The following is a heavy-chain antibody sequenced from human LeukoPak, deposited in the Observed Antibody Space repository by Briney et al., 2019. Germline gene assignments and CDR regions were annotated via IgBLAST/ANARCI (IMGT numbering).Heavy chain of an antibody. CDR2: IYHSGST. Sequence: SETLSLTCTVSGYSISSGYYWGWIRQPPGKGLEWIGSIYHSGSTYYNPSLKSRVTISVDTSKIQFSLKLNSVTAADTAVYYCARISMVRGVPLGFFDPWGQGTLVTVSS. J-gene: IGHJ5*02. D-gene: IGHD3-10*01. CDR3: ARISMVRGVPLGFFDP. V-gene: IGHV4-38-2*02. CDR1: GYSISSGYY.